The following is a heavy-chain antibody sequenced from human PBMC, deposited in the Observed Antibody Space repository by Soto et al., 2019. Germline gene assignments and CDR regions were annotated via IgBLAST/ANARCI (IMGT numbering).Heavy chain of an antibody. J-gene: IGHJ6*02. CDR3: ATRNNYYYGMDV. CDR1: GFTFSSYA. CDR2: ISGSGGST. Sequence: PGGSLRLSCAASGFTFSSYAMSWVRQAPGKGLEWVSAISGSGGSTYYADSVKGRFTISRDNSKNTLYLQMNSLRAEDTAVYYCATRNNYYYGMDVWGQGTTVTVSS. V-gene: IGHV3-23*01.